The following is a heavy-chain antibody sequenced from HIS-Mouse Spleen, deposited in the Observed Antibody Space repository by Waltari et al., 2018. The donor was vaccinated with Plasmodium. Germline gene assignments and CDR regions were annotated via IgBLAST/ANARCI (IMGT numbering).Heavy chain of an antibody. V-gene: IGHV4-34*01. CDR1: GGSFSGYY. CDR2: INHSGST. CDR3: ARAPIRDAFDI. J-gene: IGHJ3*02. D-gene: IGHD3-9*01. Sequence: QVQLQQWGAGLLKPSETLSLTCAVYGGSFSGYYRSWIRQPPGKGLEWIGEINHSGSTNYNPSLKSRVTISVDTSKNQFSLKLSSVTAADTAVYYCARAPIRDAFDIWGQGTMVTVSS.